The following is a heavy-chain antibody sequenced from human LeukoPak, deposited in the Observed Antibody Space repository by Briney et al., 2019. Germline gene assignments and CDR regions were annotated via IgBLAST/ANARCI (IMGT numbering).Heavy chain of an antibody. CDR3: AKDSGKRWNDGEWDAFDI. V-gene: IGHV3-9*01. J-gene: IGHJ3*02. D-gene: IGHD1-1*01. Sequence: PGRSLRLSCAASGFTFDDYAMHWVRQAPGKGLEWVSGISWNSGSIGYADSVKGRFTISRDNAKNSLYLQMNSLRAEDTALYYCAKDSGKRWNDGEWDAFDIWGQGTMVTVSS. CDR1: GFTFDDYA. CDR2: ISWNSGSI.